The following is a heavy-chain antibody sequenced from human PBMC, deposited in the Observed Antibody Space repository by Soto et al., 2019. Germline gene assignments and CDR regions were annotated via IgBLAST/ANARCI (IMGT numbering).Heavy chain of an antibody. CDR1: GFTFNSYA. CDR3: AKGRYFDVDGGCANF. V-gene: IGHV3-23*01. Sequence: ESGGGFVQPGGSQRLSCVASGFTFNSYAMTWVRQSPEKGLEWVSTVSGSGSKTYYSHSVQGRFTISRDNSKNTVFLQMRSLRAEDSAIYFCAKGRYFDVDGGCANFWGQGTLVTVSS. J-gene: IGHJ4*02. D-gene: IGHD3-22*01. CDR2: VSGSGSKT.